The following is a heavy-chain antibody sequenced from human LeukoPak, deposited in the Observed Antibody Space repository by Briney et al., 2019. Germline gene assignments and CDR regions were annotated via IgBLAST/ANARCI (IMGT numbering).Heavy chain of an antibody. J-gene: IGHJ4*02. CDR1: GFTFRNCG. CDR3: AKRGPIYSSTPRNYFDY. V-gene: IGHV3-23*01. Sequence: PGGSLRLSCVASGFTFRNCGMTWVRQAPGKGLEWVSTISGSDDGTYYADSVRGRFTISRDNSKNTLYLQMKALRDEDTATYYCAKRGPIYSSTPRNYFDYWGLGTLVTVSS. D-gene: IGHD3-10*01. CDR2: ISGSDDGT.